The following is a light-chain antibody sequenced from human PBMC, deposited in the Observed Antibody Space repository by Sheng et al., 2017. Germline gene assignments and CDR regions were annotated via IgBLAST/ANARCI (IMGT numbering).Light chain of an antibody. J-gene: IGKJ4*01. CDR2: DAS. V-gene: IGKV3-11*01. CDR3: QQRNNWPPFLT. Sequence: EIVLTQSPATLSLSPGERATLSCRASHSVSRYIAWYQQKPGQAPRLLIYDASNRATGIPARFSGSGSGTDFTLTISSLEPEDFAVYYCQQRNNWPPFLTFGGGTKVEIK. CDR1: HSVSRY.